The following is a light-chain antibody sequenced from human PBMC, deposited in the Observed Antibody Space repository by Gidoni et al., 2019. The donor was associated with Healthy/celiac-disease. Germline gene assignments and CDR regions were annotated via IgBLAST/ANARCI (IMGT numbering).Light chain of an antibody. J-gene: IGKJ1*01. Sequence: DIQMTQSPSSLSASVGDRVTITCRASQSISSYLNWYQQKPGKAPKLLIYAASSLQSGVPSRFSGSGSVTDFTLTISSLQPEDFATYYCQQCYSTPLTFGQGTKVEIK. V-gene: IGKV1-39*01. CDR3: QQCYSTPLT. CDR2: AAS. CDR1: QSISSY.